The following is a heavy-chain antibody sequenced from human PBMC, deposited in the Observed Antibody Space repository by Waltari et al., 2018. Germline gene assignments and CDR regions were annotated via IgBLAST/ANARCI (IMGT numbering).Heavy chain of an antibody. D-gene: IGHD3-10*01. CDR1: GDSVINSNYS. CDR2: NYYSGRS. V-gene: IGHV4-39*07. CDR3: ARLSPPMWVRGVKGGYYFDY. Sequence: QLQLLESGPGLVKPSETLSLTCTVSGDSVINSNYSWGWIRQPPGKGLEWIGNNYYSGRSSYNPSLKSRVIISVDTSKNRFSVRLTSLTAADTAVFYCARLSPPMWVRGVKGGYYFDYWGPGTLVTVSS. J-gene: IGHJ4*02.